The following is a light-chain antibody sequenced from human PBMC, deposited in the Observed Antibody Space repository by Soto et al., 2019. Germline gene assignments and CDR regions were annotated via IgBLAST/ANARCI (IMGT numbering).Light chain of an antibody. Sequence: EIALSQYPGAVLFTARDIATLSFRSSQSVSSNYLAWYQQKPGQAPRLLIYGASSRATGIPDRFSGSGSGTDFTLTISSLQSEDSAVYYCQQDNRLRWKFGHVSKVDIK. CDR3: QQDNRLRWK. CDR1: QSVSSNY. CDR2: GAS. V-gene: IGKV3-20*01. J-gene: IGKJ1*01.